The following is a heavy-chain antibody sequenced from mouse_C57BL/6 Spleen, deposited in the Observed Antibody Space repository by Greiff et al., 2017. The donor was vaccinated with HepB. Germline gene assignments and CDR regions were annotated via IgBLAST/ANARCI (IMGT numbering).Heavy chain of an antibody. CDR2: ISDGGSYT. D-gene: IGHD1-1*01. Sequence: DVKLVESGGGLVKPGGSLKLSCAASGFTFSSYAMSWVRQTPEKRLEWVATISDGGSYTYYPDNVKGRFTISRDNAKNNLYLQMSHLKSEDTAMYYCARDERHYYGSPFAYWGQGTLVTVSA. J-gene: IGHJ3*01. CDR3: ARDERHYYGSPFAY. V-gene: IGHV5-4*01. CDR1: GFTFSSYA.